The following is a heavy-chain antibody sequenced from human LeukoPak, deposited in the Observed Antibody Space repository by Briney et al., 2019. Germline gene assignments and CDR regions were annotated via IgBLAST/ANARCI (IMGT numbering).Heavy chain of an antibody. D-gene: IGHD5-18*01. CDR1: DVSISSHY. V-gene: IGHV4-59*11. CDR3: ATIKHGNIYGYFDF. J-gene: IGHJ4*02. Sequence: SETLSLTCSVSDVSISSHYWSWLRQPPGKGLEWIAYMRDTVNTKDNPSFKSRLTLSADTSKNQFSLRLRSVTAADSAVYYCATIKHGNIYGYFDFWGQGILVTVSS. CDR2: MRDTVNT.